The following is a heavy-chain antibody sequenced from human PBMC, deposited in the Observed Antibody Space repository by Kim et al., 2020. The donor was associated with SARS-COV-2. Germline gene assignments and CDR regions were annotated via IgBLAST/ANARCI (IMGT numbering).Heavy chain of an antibody. V-gene: IGHV4-34*01. Sequence: SETLSLTCVVYGGSLSGYYWGWIRQSPGKGLEWIGEINERGSTNYNPSLKSRVSISADKSKNQFSLKLSSVTVADTAVYYCARAFYGSGSDYDVRVGHMDGWAKGTTVTVSS. J-gene: IGHJ6*03. CDR2: INERGST. D-gene: IGHD3-10*01. CDR3: ARAFYGSGSDYDVRVGHMDG. CDR1: GGSLSGYY.